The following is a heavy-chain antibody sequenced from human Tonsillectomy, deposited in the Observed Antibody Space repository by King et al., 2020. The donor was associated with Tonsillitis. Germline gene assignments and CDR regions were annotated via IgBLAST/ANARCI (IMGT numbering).Heavy chain of an antibody. CDR2: MSYDGSSK. CDR1: GFTFSDYG. J-gene: IGHJ6*02. Sequence: VQLVESGGGVVQPGRSLRLSCAASGFTFSDYGMHWVRQAPGKGLEWVAVMSYDGSSKYYADSVKGRFTISRDNSRNTLYLQMNSLRPEDTAVYYCAKESPHGGDVDYGRDVGGQGTTGTVS. CDR3: AKESPHGGDVDYGRDV. D-gene: IGHD3-16*01. V-gene: IGHV3-30*18.